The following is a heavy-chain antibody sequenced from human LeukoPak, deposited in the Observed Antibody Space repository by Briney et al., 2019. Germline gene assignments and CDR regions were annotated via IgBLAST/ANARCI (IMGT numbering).Heavy chain of an antibody. CDR2: ISYDGSNK. J-gene: IGHJ6*02. D-gene: IGHD2-8*01. V-gene: IGHV3-30*18. Sequence: GGSLRLSCAASRFTFSSYGMHWVRQAPGKGLEWVAVISYDGSNKYYADSVKGRFTISRDNSKNTLYLQMNSLRAEDTAVYYCAKDLGYCTNGVCQYYYYGMDVWGQGTTVTVSS. CDR3: AKDLGYCTNGVCQYYYYGMDV. CDR1: RFTFSSYG.